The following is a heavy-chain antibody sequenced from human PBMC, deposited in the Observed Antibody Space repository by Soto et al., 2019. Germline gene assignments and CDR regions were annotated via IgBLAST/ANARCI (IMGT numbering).Heavy chain of an antibody. CDR2: IYYSGST. V-gene: IGHV4-39*01. Sequence: PSETLSLTCTVSGGSLSSSSYYWGWIRQPPGKGLEWIGSIYYSGSTYYNPSLKSRVTMFVDTSKNQFSLKLSSVTAADTAVYYCAEEITMVRGPIGYWGQGTLVTVSS. J-gene: IGHJ4*02. D-gene: IGHD3-10*01. CDR3: AEEITMVRGPIGY. CDR1: GGSLSSSSYY.